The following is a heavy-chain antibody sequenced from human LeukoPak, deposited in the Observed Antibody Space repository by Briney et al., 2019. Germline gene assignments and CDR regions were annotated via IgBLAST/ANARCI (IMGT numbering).Heavy chain of an antibody. CDR2: INPNTGGT. D-gene: IGHD2-21*02. J-gene: IGHJ4*02. CDR1: GYTFTGYY. CDR3: ARDEGSCGGDCYHFDY. Sequence: GASVKVSCKASGYTFTGYYIHWVRQAPGQGLEWMGWINPNTGGTNYAQKFQGRVTMTRDTSISTAYMELSRLRSDDTAVYYCARDEGSCGGDCYHFDYWGQGTLVTVSS. V-gene: IGHV1-2*02.